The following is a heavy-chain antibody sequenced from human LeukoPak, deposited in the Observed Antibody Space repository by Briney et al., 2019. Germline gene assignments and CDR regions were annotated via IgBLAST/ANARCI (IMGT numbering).Heavy chain of an antibody. D-gene: IGHD3-22*01. Sequence: ASVKVSCKASGYTFTSYDINWVRQATGQGLEWMGWMNPNSGNTGYAQKFQGRVTMTRNTSISTAYMELSSPRSEDTAVYYCARAPDYYDSSGYYSWFWFDPWGQGTLVTVSS. CDR2: MNPNSGNT. CDR1: GYTFTSYD. J-gene: IGHJ5*02. V-gene: IGHV1-8*01. CDR3: ARAPDYYDSSGYYSWFWFDP.